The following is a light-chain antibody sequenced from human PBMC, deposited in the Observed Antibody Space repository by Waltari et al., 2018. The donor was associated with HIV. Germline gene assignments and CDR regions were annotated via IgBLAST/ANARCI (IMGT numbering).Light chain of an antibody. CDR2: SSN. V-gene: IGLV1-47*01. J-gene: IGLJ2*01. CDR3: AAWDDSLSGHVV. Sequence: QSVLTQPPSASGTPGQRVTIPCSGSSSNIGRNYVYCYQQLPGTAPKLLIYSSNQRPSGVPGRFSGSKSGTSASLAISGLRSEDEADYYCAAWDDSLSGHVVFGGGTKLTVL. CDR1: SSNIGRNY.